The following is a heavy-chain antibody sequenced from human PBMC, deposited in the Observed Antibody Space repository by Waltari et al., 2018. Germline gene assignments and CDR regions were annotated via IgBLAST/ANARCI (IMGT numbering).Heavy chain of an antibody. Sequence: QVQLVQSGAEVKKPGASVKVSCKVSGYTLTELSMHWVRQAPGKGREWMGGFDPEDGETIDERKFQGRVTMTEDTSTDTAYMELSSLRSEDTAVYYCATAASSSWYSRWYFDLWGRGTLVTVSS. CDR3: ATAASSSWYSRWYFDL. D-gene: IGHD6-13*01. CDR1: GYTLTELS. CDR2: FDPEDGET. J-gene: IGHJ2*01. V-gene: IGHV1-24*01.